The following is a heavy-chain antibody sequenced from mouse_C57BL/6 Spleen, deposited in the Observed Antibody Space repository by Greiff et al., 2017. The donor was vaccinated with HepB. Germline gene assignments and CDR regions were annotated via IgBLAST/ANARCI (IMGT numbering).Heavy chain of an antibody. CDR3: AREIYDGYYYYAMDY. CDR1: GYAFSSYW. J-gene: IGHJ4*01. D-gene: IGHD2-3*01. V-gene: IGHV1-80*01. Sequence: QVQLQQSGAELVKPGASVKISCKASGYAFSSYWMNWVKQRPGKGLEWIGQIYPGDGDTNYNGKFKGKATLTADKSSSTAYMQLSSLTSEDSAVYFCAREIYDGYYYYAMDYWGQGTSVTVSS. CDR2: IYPGDGDT.